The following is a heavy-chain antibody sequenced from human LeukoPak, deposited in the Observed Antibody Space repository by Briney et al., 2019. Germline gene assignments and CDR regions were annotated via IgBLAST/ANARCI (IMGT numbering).Heavy chain of an antibody. CDR2: ISDDGSNK. J-gene: IGHJ4*02. D-gene: IGHD3-10*01. Sequence: PGGSLRLSCAASGFTFSSYAMHWVRQAPGKGLEWMAVISDDGSNKYYADSVKGRFTISRDNAKNSLYLQMNSLRAEDTAVYYCARDQFGEKYFDYWGQGTLVTVSS. CDR1: GFTFSSYA. V-gene: IGHV3-30*04. CDR3: ARDQFGEKYFDY.